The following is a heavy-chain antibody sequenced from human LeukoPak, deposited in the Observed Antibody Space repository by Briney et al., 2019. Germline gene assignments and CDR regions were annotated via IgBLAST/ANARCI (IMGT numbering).Heavy chain of an antibody. J-gene: IGHJ4*02. Sequence: AGGSLRLSCAASGFTFSDYYMSWVRQAPGKGLELVANINQDGSEKSYVDSVKGRFTISRDNAKNSLYLQMNSLRAEDTAFYYCARDGADSGLYFDYWGQGTLVTVSS. CDR1: GFTFSDYY. CDR2: INQDGSEK. CDR3: ARDGADSGLYFDY. V-gene: IGHV3-7*01. D-gene: IGHD4/OR15-4a*01.